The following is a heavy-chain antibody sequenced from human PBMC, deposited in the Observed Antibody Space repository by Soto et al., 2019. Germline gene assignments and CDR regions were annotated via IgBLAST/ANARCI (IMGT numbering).Heavy chain of an antibody. Sequence: QVQLQESDPGLVEPSETLSLTCTVSGASISCDYWSWIRQPPGKGLEWIGFNHYSGNSNYNHSLRSRVTISVDTSTNQVAQRLTSVTAADTAIYYCARGKVAMNILSDWGQGILVTVYS. D-gene: IGHD3-9*01. CDR3: ARGKVAMNILSD. J-gene: IGHJ4*02. CDR1: GASISCDY. V-gene: IGHV4-59*01. CDR2: NHYSGNS.